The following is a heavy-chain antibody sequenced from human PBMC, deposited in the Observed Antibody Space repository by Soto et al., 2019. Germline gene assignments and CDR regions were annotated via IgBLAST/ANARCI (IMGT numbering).Heavy chain of an antibody. D-gene: IGHD3-10*01. CDR2: IYYSGTT. CDR3: ARHNYGSGSTYFDY. J-gene: IGHJ4*02. Sequence: SETLSLTCTVSGGSISGYYWSWIRQPPGKGLEWIGNIYYSGTTNYNPSLKSRVTISVDTSKNQFSLKLRSVTAADTAVYYCARHNYGSGSTYFDYWGQGTLVTVSS. CDR1: GGSISGYY. V-gene: IGHV4-59*01.